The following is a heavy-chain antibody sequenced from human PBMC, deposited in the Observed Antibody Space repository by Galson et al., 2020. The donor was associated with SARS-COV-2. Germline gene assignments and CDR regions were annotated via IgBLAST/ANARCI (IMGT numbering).Heavy chain of an antibody. CDR2: IYWDDDK. D-gene: IGHD2-15*01. CDR1: GFSLSTSGVG. Sequence: ESGPTLVKPTQTLTLTCTFSGFSLSTSGVGVGWIRQPPGKALEWLALIYWDDDKRYSPSLKSRLTITKDTSKNQVVLTMTNMDPVDTATYYRAHRTPDIVISRGWFDPWGQGTLVTVSS. J-gene: IGHJ5*02. V-gene: IGHV2-5*02. CDR3: AHRTPDIVISRGWFDP.